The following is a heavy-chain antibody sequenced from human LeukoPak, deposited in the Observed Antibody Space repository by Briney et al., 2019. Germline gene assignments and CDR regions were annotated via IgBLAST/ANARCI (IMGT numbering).Heavy chain of an antibody. Sequence: GGSLRLSCAASGFSLNDYFVTWIRQAPGKGLEWVSHISDTGYTITYADSVRGRFTISRDIATNSLHLQMNSLRAEDTAVYYCARGPGIADTWGQGTLVTVSS. CDR1: GFSLNDYF. CDR3: ARGPGIADT. J-gene: IGHJ5*02. CDR2: ISDTGYTI. D-gene: IGHD6-13*01. V-gene: IGHV3-11*04.